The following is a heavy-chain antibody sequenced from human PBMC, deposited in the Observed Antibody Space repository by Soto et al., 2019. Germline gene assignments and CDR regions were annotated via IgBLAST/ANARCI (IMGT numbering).Heavy chain of an antibody. Sequence: SVKVSCKASGGTFSSYAISWVRQAPGQGLEWMGGIIPIFGTANYAQKFQGRVTITADESTSTAYMELSSLRSEDTAVYYFARGRVGIAVRYYFDYWGQGTLVTVSS. CDR2: IIPIFGTA. D-gene: IGHD6-19*01. CDR3: ARGRVGIAVRYYFDY. V-gene: IGHV1-69*13. J-gene: IGHJ4*02. CDR1: GGTFSSYA.